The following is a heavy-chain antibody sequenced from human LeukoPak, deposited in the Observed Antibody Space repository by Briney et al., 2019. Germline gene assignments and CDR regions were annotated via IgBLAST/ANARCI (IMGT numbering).Heavy chain of an antibody. Sequence: SQTLSLTCTVSGGSISSGTYYWSWIRQPAGKGLEWIGCSNATGSTNYNPSLKSRVTISVDTSKNQFSLNLSSVTAADTAVYYCARDGGGHYDSGGYYRGAFDVWGPGTMVTVSS. J-gene: IGHJ3*01. CDR3: ARDGGGHYDSGGYYRGAFDV. CDR1: GGSISSGTYY. D-gene: IGHD3-22*01. CDR2: SNATGST. V-gene: IGHV4-61*02.